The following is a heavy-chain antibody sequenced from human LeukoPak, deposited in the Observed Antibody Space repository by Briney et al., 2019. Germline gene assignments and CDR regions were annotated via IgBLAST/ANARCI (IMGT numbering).Heavy chain of an antibody. V-gene: IGHV1-2*02. Sequence: GASVKVSCKASGYTFTGYYMHWVRQAPGQGLEYMGWINLNSGDTKYAQKFQGRVTMTRDTSITTAYMELSRLRSDDTAVYYCASDLRNWNYDWGQGTLVTVSS. CDR3: ASDLRNWNYD. CDR1: GYTFTGYY. D-gene: IGHD1-7*01. J-gene: IGHJ4*02. CDR2: INLNSGDT.